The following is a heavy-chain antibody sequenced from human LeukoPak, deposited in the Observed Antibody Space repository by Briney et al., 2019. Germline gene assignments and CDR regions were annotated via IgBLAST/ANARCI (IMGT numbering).Heavy chain of an antibody. CDR3: AKREKGTTGRFFDY. CDR2: ISEGVGNT. V-gene: IGHV3-23*01. Sequence: GVSLRLSCAASGFTFTNYAMTWVRQAPGKGLEWVSGISEGVGNTYADSVKGRFTISRDHSKNTLYLQMNSLRAEDTALYYCAKREKGTTGRFFDYWGQGTLVTVSS. J-gene: IGHJ4*02. D-gene: IGHD4-17*01. CDR1: GFTFTNYA.